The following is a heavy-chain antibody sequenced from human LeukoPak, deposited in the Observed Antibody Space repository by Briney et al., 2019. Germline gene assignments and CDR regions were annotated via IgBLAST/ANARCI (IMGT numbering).Heavy chain of an antibody. CDR1: GFTFNVYT. V-gene: IGHV3-21*01. Sequence: GGSLRLSCAASGFTFNVYTMNWVRQVPGKGLEWVSSISSRGKYTYYADSVKGRFAISRGNANNSLYLQMNSLRADDTSVYYCASAYSGRFQWGRGTLVTVSS. D-gene: IGHD1-26*01. CDR3: ASAYSGRFQ. CDR2: ISSRGKYT. J-gene: IGHJ4*02.